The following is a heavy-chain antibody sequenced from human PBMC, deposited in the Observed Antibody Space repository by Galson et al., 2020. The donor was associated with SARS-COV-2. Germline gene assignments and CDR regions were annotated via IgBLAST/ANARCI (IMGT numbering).Heavy chain of an antibody. CDR1: GFSVSNDY. CDR3: VRGGSGSSVN. V-gene: IGHV3-66*02. CDR2: LSYGGTP. Sequence: QLGESLKISCAVSGFSVSNDYMSWVRQAPGKGLECVSILSYGGTPFYADSVKGRFTISRDISKNTLYLQMNGLRPEDTALYYCVRGGSGSSVNWGQGTMVTVSS. D-gene: IGHD3-10*01. J-gene: IGHJ3*01.